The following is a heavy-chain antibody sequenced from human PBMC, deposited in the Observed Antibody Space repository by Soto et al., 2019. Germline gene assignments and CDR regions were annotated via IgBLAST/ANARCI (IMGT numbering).Heavy chain of an antibody. Sequence: SETLSLTCAVSGGSISRGAYSWSWIRQPPGKGLEYIGYIYPRGSSYFNPSLRSRVSISIDRSKNLFSLNLTSVTAADTAVYYCARYSSSSGDNWFDPWGQGALVTV. CDR2: IYPRGSS. CDR1: GGSISRGAYS. V-gene: IGHV4-30-2*01. D-gene: IGHD6-6*01. CDR3: ARYSSSSGDNWFDP. J-gene: IGHJ5*02.